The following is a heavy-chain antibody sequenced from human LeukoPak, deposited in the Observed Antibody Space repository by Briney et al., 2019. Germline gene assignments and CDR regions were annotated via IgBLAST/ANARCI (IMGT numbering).Heavy chain of an antibody. CDR2: INPDGRDT. Sequence: GGSLRLSCVVSGFTFNRCWMNWVRQAPGKGLEWVAHINPDGRDTYYVDSVKGRFTISRDNSKNTLYVQVNSLGTEDTGAYYCAKGSYYDSSGSFYFDYWGQGTLVTVSS. CDR3: AKGSYYDSSGSFYFDY. V-gene: IGHV3-7*03. CDR1: GFTFNRCW. J-gene: IGHJ4*02. D-gene: IGHD3-22*01.